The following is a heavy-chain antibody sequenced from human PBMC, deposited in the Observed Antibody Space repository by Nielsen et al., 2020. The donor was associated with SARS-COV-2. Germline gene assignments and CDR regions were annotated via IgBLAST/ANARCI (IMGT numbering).Heavy chain of an antibody. CDR3: ARPITNNYYYYYMDV. CDR2: INAYNGNT. CDR1: GYRFNTYG. D-gene: IGHD1-1*01. Sequence: ASVKVSCKTSGYRFNTYGISWVRQAPGQGLEWMGWINAYNGNTNYAQKFQGRLTVTTDTSTSTAYLELRNLRSDDTAVFYCARPITNNYYYYYMDVWGKGTTVTVSS. V-gene: IGHV1-18*01. J-gene: IGHJ6*03.